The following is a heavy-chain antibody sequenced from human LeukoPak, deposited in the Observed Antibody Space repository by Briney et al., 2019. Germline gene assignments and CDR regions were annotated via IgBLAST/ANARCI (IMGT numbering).Heavy chain of an antibody. CDR3: SRIYGDYLVYH. Sequence: ASETLSLTCAVYGGSFSGYYWSWIRQPPGKGLEWIGEINHSGSTNYNPSLKSRVTISVDTSKNQFSLKLSSVTAADTAVYYCSRIYGDYLVYHWGQGTLVTVSS. CDR1: GGSFSGYY. J-gene: IGHJ4*02. V-gene: IGHV4-34*01. CDR2: INHSGST. D-gene: IGHD4-17*01.